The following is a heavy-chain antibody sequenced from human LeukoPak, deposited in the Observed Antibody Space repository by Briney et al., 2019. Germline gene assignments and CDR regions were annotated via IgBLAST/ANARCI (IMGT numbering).Heavy chain of an antibody. D-gene: IGHD3-3*01. J-gene: IGHJ6*02. V-gene: IGHV3-21*01. CDR1: GFTFSSYS. CDR3: ARDLAIQNYDFWSGYLSHYGMDV. CDR2: ISSSSSYI. Sequence: GGSLRLSCAASGFTFSSYSMNWVRQAPGKGLEWVSSISSSSSYIYYADSAKGRFTISRDNAKNSLYLQMNSLRAEDTAVYYCARDLAIQNYDFWSGYLSHYGMDVWGQGTTVTVSS.